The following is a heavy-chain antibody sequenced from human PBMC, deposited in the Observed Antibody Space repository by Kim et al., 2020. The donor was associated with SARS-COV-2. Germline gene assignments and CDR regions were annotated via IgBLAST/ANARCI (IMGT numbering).Heavy chain of an antibody. CDR3: ASDGGYDWGNWFDP. D-gene: IGHD3-16*01. CDR1: GFTFSSYS. V-gene: IGHV3-21*01. Sequence: GGSLRLSCAASGFTFSSYSMNWVRQAPGKGLEWVSSISSSSSYIYYADSVKGRFTISRDNAKNSLYLRMNSLRAEDTAVYYCASDGGYDWGNWFDPWGQGTLVTVSS. J-gene: IGHJ5*02. CDR2: ISSSSSYI.